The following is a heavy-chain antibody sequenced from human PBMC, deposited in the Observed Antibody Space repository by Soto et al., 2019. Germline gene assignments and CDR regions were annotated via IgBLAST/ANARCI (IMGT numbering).Heavy chain of an antibody. CDR2: IFDSGTT. J-gene: IGHJ4*02. Sequence: QVQLQESGPGLVKPSQTLSLTCTVSGGSISSGGYYWSWLRQHPGKGLEWIGYIFDSGTTYYNPSLRRRVTISGGPSKSPFSLRLTSVTATDTAVYYCASQASGWYPDYWGQGTLVTVSS. D-gene: IGHD6-19*01. CDR3: ASQASGWYPDY. V-gene: IGHV4-31*03. CDR1: GGSISSGGYY.